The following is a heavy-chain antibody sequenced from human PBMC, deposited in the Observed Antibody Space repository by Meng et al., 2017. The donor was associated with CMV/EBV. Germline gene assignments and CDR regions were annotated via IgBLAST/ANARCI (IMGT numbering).Heavy chain of an antibody. CDR2: IYYSGST. Sequence: GSLRLSCTVSGGSISSSSYYWGWIRQPPGKGLEWIGSIYYSGSTYYNPSLKSRVTISVDTSKNQFSLKLSSVTAADTAVYYCARGHGGIFGVVIGGDWFDPWGQGTLVTAPQ. CDR3: ARGHGGIFGVVIGGDWFDP. V-gene: IGHV4-39*07. J-gene: IGHJ5*02. D-gene: IGHD3-3*01. CDR1: GGSISSSSYY.